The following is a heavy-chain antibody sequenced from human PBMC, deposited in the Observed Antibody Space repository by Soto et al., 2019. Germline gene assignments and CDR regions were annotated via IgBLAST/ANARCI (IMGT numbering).Heavy chain of an antibody. D-gene: IGHD2-21*02. CDR2: IYWDDDK. CDR3: IQSRCGGDCLQSYASYYYYGMDV. CDR1: AFSLSTGGVG. V-gene: IGHV2-5*02. Sequence: QTTLKESGPTLVKPTQTLTLTCTFSAFSLSTGGVGVGWIRQPPGKALEWLALIYWDDDKRYSPSLRSRLTITKDTSKNQVVLTMTNMDPVDTATYYCIQSRCGGDCLQSYASYYYYGMDVWGQGTTVTVSS. J-gene: IGHJ6*02.